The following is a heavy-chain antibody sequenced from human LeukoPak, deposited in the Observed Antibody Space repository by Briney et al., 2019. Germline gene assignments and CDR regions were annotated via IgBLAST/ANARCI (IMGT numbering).Heavy chain of an antibody. CDR2: IWYDGSNK. J-gene: IGHJ4*02. CDR1: GFTFSIYG. Sequence: PGRSLRLSCAASGFTFSIYGMHWVRQAPGKGLEWVAVIWYDGSNKYYADSVKGRFTISRDNSKNTLYLRMNSLRAEDTAVYYCARDRGSSSFDHFDYWGQGTLVTVSS. CDR3: ARDRGSSSFDHFDY. V-gene: IGHV3-33*01. D-gene: IGHD6-6*01.